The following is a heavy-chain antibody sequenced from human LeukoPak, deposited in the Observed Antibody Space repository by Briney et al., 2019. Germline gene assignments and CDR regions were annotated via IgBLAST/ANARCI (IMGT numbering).Heavy chain of an antibody. J-gene: IGHJ4*02. D-gene: IGHD6-19*01. CDR3: SGYSSGWTYYFDY. V-gene: IGHV3-21*01. CDR1: GFTFSSYS. Sequence: GGSLRLSCAASGFTFSSYSMNWVRQAPGKGLEWVSSISSSSYIYYADSVKGRLTISRDNAKNSLYLQMNSLRAEDTAVYYCSGYSSGWTYYFDYWGQGTLVTVSS. CDR2: ISSSSYI.